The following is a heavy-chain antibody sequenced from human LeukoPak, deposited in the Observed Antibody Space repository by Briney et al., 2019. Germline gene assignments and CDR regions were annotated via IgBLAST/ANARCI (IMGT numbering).Heavy chain of an antibody. D-gene: IGHD2-15*01. V-gene: IGHV1-8*01. CDR2: MNPNSGNT. J-gene: IGHJ5*02. Sequence: ASVKVSCKASGYTFTSYDINWVRQATGQGLEWMGWMNPNSGNTGYAQKFQGRVTMTRNTSISTAYMELSSLRSEDTAVYYCARGKVAATPDWFDPWGQGTLVTVSS. CDR3: ARGKVAATPDWFDP. CDR1: GYTFTSYD.